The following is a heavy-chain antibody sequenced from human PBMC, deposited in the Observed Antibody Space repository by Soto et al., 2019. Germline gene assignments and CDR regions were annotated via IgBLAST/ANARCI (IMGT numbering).Heavy chain of an antibody. CDR2: IKSKTDGGTT. D-gene: IGHD1-1*01. Sequence: GGSLRLSCAASGFTFSNAWMSWVRQAPGKGLEWVGRIKSKTDGGTTDYAAPVKGRFTIARDDSKNTLYLQMNSLKTEDTAVYYWTTAWRSDMNWNDEGVDYWGQGTLVTVSS. CDR3: TTAWRSDMNWNDEGVDY. V-gene: IGHV3-15*01. CDR1: GFTFSNAW. J-gene: IGHJ4*02.